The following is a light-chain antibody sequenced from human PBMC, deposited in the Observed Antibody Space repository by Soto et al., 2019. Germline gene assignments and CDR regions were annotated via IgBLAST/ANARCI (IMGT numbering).Light chain of an antibody. J-gene: IGLJ3*02. Sequence: QSVLTQPRSVSGSPGQSVTISCTGTSSDVGRYNFVSWYQQRPGKAPKLMTYDVSKRPSGVPDRFSGSKSGNTASLTISGLQAEDEADYYCCSYAGSYTLVFGGGTKLTVL. CDR3: CSYAGSYTLV. V-gene: IGLV2-11*01. CDR2: DVS. CDR1: SSDVGRYNF.